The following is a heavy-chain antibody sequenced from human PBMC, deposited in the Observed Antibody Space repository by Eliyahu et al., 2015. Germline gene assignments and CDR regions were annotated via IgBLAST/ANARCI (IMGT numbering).Heavy chain of an antibody. CDR3: ARDQQLGSFDY. D-gene: IGHD6-13*01. V-gene: IGHV3-21*01. CDR2: ISSSSSYI. Sequence: EVQLVESGGGLVKPGGSLRLXCAASXXXFSSYSMNWVRQAPGKGLEWVSSISSSSSYIYYADSVKGRFTISRDNAKNSLYLQMNSLRAEDTAVYYCARDQQLGSFDYWGQGTLVTVSS. J-gene: IGHJ4*02. CDR1: XXXFSSYS.